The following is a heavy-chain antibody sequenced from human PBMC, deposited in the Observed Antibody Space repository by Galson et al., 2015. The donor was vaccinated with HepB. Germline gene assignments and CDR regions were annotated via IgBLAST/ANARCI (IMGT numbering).Heavy chain of an antibody. J-gene: IGHJ3*02. Sequence: CAISGDSVSSNSAAWNWIRQSPSRGLEWLGRTYYRSKWYNDYAVSVKSRITINPDTSKNQFSLQLNSVTPEDTAVYYCARGPRSAGIAAAGSAFDIWGQGTMVTVSS. CDR2: TYYRSKWYN. CDR3: ARGPRSAGIAAAGSAFDI. CDR1: GDSVSSNSAA. D-gene: IGHD6-13*01. V-gene: IGHV6-1*01.